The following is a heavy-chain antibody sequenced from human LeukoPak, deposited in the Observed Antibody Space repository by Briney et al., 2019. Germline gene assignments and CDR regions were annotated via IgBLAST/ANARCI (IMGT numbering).Heavy chain of an antibody. Sequence: SETLSLTCAVYGGSFSGYYWSWLRQPAGKGLEWIGRIYTSGSTNYSPSLRSRVTISVDTSKNQFSLRLSSVTAADTAVYYCARASVAGPVGYFDYWGQGTLVTVSS. D-gene: IGHD6-19*01. CDR1: GGSFSGYY. J-gene: IGHJ4*02. CDR3: ARASVAGPVGYFDY. V-gene: IGHV4-59*10. CDR2: IYTSGST.